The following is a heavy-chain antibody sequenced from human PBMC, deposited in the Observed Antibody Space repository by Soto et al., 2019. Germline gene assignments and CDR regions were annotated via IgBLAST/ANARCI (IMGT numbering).Heavy chain of an antibody. V-gene: IGHV1-69*01. CDR1: GGTFRSYT. J-gene: IGHJ4*02. CDR3: ASARTYYYDTSSFDY. Sequence: QVQLVQSGAEVQKPGSSVKVSCKASGGTFRSYTISWVRQAPGQGLEWLGGVIPIFGTANYAQKFQGRVTITADESTSTAYLELSSLRSEDTAVYYCASARTYYYDTSSFDYWGQGTLVTVSS. D-gene: IGHD3-22*01. CDR2: VIPIFGTA.